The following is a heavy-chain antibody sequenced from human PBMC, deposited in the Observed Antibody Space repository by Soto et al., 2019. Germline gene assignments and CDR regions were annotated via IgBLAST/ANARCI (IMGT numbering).Heavy chain of an antibody. CDR3: AGRLTTAASLDY. J-gene: IGHJ4*02. D-gene: IGHD3-16*01. Sequence: VQLVESGGGLIQPGGSLRLSCAASGFSVSNNHMTWIRQTAGKGLELVSFIHGGGSTSYADSVKGRFTISRDNSKNTLYLQMDRLRAADTAIYYCAGRLTTAASLDYWGQGTLVTVSS. CDR1: GFSVSNNH. V-gene: IGHV3-53*01. CDR2: IHGGGST.